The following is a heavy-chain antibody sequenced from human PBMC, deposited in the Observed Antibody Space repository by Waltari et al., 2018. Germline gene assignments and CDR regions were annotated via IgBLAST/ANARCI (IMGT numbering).Heavy chain of an antibody. CDR3: ARGPSDSTNNFFVGDF. V-gene: IGHV3-74*01. CDR2: IKSDGRHT. Sequence: DVQMVESGGGLVQPGGPLRLSCAGAGFTFRGYWLNWVRQAPGQGLVWVSRIKSDGRHTNYEDSVKGRLTSSRDNDKNTLYLQLNSLRVEDTSMYYCARGPSDSTNNFFVGDFWGQGTPVTVSS. D-gene: IGHD1-26*01. CDR1: GFTFRGYW. J-gene: IGHJ4*02.